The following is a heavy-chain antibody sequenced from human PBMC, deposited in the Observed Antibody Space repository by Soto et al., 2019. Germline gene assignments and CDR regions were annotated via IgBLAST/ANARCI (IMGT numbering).Heavy chain of an antibody. CDR3: ARDRGDGYNLCCWFDP. D-gene: IGHD5-12*01. CDR2: ISSSGSTI. V-gene: IGHV3-48*03. J-gene: IGHJ5*02. CDR1: GFTFSSYE. Sequence: PGGSLRLSCAASGFTFSSYEMNWVRQAPGKGLEWVSYISSSGSTIYYADSVKGRFTISRDNAKNSLYLQMNSLRAEDTAVYYCARDRGDGYNLCCWFDPWGQGTLVTVSS.